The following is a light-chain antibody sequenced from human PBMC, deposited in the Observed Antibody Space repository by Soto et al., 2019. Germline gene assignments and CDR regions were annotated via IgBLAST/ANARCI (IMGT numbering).Light chain of an antibody. V-gene: IGLV6-57*03. CDR3: QCLDNNNFKWV. CDR1: SGSVASNY. J-gene: IGLJ3*02. CDR2: EDD. Sequence: NFMLTQPHSVSESPGKTVTISCTRSSGSVASNYVQWYQRRPGSAPSLLIYEDDQRSSGVPDRFSGSIDSSANSASLTVSALNPEEEAYYYCQCLDNNNFKWVFARETQLTV.